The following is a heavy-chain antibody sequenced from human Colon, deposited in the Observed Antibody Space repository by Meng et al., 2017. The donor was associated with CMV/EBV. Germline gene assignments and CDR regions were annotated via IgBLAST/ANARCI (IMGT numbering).Heavy chain of an antibody. CDR2: FYGNGGRI. D-gene: IGHD3-16*01. CDR3: VRDVSPGGADV. V-gene: IGHV3-9*02. J-gene: IGHJ6*02. Sequence: SCVASGFTSIDYAMHWIRQAPGKGLEWVSGFYGNGGRIDYADSVKGRFTISRDSAKNSLYLQMNGLRTDDTAVYYCVRDVSPGGADVWGRGTAVTVSS. CDR1: GFTSIDYA.